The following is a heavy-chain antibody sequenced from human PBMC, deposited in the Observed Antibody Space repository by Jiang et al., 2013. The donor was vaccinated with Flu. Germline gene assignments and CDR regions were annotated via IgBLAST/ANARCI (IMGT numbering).Heavy chain of an antibody. CDR3: ARDEGTTVGVAGGGSYNWFDP. D-gene: IGHD6-19*01. Sequence: EYGSGLVKPSETLSLTCTVSGGSISNYYWNWIRQPAGKGLEWIGYIYYNGGTTNYNPSLKSRVTISVDTSKNQFSLKLSSVTAADTAVYYCARDEGTTVGVAGGGSYNWFDPWGQGTLVTVSS. CDR1: GGSISNYY. CDR2: IYYNGGTT. J-gene: IGHJ5*02. V-gene: IGHV4-59*01.